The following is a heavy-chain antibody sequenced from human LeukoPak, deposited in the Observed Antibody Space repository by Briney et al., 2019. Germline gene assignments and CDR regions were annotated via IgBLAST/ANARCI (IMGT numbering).Heavy chain of an antibody. V-gene: IGHV1-69*04. J-gene: IGHJ4*02. D-gene: IGHD3-3*01. CDR2: IIPILGIA. CDR3: ARDRDPKYYDFWSGPLYYFDY. Sequence: SVKVSCKASGGTFSSYAIRWVRPAPGQGLEWMGRIIPILGIANYAQKFQGRVTITADKSTSTAYMELSSLRSEDTAVYYCARDRDPKYYDFWSGPLYYFDYWGQGTLVTVSS. CDR1: GGTFSSYA.